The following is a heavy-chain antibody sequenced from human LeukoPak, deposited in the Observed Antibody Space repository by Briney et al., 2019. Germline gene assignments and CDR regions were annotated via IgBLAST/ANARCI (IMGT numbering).Heavy chain of an antibody. CDR3: ARSSWGYAFDI. CDR1: GGSIRSYY. D-gene: IGHD3-16*01. V-gene: IGHV4-59*01. J-gene: IGHJ3*02. Sequence: KTSETLSLTCTVSGGSIRSYYWSWIWQPPGKGLEWIGYIYYSGNTNYNPSLKSRVIISVDTSKNQFSLKFSSVTAADTAVFYCARSSWGYAFDIWGQGTMVTVSS. CDR2: IYYSGNT.